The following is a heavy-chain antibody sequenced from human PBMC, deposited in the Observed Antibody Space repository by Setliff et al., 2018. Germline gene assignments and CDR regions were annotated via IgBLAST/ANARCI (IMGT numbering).Heavy chain of an antibody. V-gene: IGHV4-34*01. D-gene: IGHD3-10*01. CDR2: INHRGST. Sequence: SETLSLTCAVYGDSFSDYYWSWIRQPPGKGLEWIEEINHRGSTNYSPSLRSRVTISPDTSKNQFSLKLTSVTAADTAVYYCARQSGSGSSPYFDFWGQGTLVTVSS. CDR3: ARQSGSGSSPYFDF. CDR1: GDSFSDYY. J-gene: IGHJ4*02.